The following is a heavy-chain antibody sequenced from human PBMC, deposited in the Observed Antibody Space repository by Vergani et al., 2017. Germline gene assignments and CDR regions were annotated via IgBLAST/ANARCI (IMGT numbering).Heavy chain of an antibody. CDR1: GYTFTSYA. Sequence: QVQLVQSGAEVKKPGASVKVSCKASGYTFTSYAMHLVRQAPGQRLEWMGWINAGNGNTKYSQKFQGRVTITRDTSASTAYMELSSLRSEDPAVNYCAGDDYGDYDSFDPWGQGTLVTVSS. D-gene: IGHD4-17*01. CDR3: AGDDYGDYDSFDP. J-gene: IGHJ5*02. V-gene: IGHV1-3*01. CDR2: INAGNGNT.